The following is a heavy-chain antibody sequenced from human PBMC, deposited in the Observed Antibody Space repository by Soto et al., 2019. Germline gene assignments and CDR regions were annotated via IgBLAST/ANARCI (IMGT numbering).Heavy chain of an antibody. J-gene: IGHJ5*01. D-gene: IGHD3-22*01. Sequence: GASVKCSFKASGGTFSSYAISWVRQAPGQGLDCMGGIIPIFGTANYAQKFQVRVTITADESTSTAYMELSSLRSEATSVYYCERGYYYDSSDYSPHTDSWGHGTLVTVS. CDR1: GGTFSSYA. CDR3: ERGYYYDSSDYSPHTDS. CDR2: IIPIFGTA. V-gene: IGHV1-69*13.